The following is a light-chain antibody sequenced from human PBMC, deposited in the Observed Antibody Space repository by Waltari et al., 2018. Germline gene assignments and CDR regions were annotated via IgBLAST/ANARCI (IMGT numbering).Light chain of an antibody. CDR3: GTWDSSLSIGV. CDR2: EDN. CDR1: STNIGKNY. J-gene: IGLJ3*02. V-gene: IGLV1-51*01. Sequence: QSVLTQPPSVSAAPGQKVTMSCAGGSTNIGKNYVSWYQQVPGTAPKLLIYEDNRRPSGIPDRFSGSKSGASATLGITGLQTGDEANYYCGTWDSSLSIGVLGGGTRVTVL.